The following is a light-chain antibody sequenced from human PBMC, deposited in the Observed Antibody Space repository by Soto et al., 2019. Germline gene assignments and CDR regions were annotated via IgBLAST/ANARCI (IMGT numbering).Light chain of an antibody. J-gene: IGKJ3*01. CDR3: QQYDNGPAT. V-gene: IGKV1-33*01. Sequence: DIQMTQSPSSLSASVGDRVTITCQASQDISNYLNWYQQKPGKAPKLLIYDASNLETGDPSRFSGSGSGTDFIFTISSLQPEDIATYYCQQYDNGPATFGPGTKVDIK. CDR2: DAS. CDR1: QDISNY.